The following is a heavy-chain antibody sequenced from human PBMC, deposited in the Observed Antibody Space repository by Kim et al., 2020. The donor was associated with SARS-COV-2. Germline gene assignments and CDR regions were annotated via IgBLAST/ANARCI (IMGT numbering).Heavy chain of an antibody. J-gene: IGHJ6*02. V-gene: IGHV3-11*06. Sequence: GRFTISRDNAKNSLYLQMNSLRAEDTAVYYCARDPELEVSMSFYYYGMDVWGQGTTVTVSS. CDR3: ARDPELEVSMSFYYYGMDV. D-gene: IGHD1-1*01.